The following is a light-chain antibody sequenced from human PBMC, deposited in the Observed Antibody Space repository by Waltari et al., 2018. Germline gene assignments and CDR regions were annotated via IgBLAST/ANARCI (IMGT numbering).Light chain of an antibody. CDR1: SSNIGNNY. V-gene: IGLV1-51*02. Sequence: QSVLTQPPSVSAAPGQRVTISCSGGSSNIGNNYVSWYRQFPGTAPKLLIAENSDGTPWIPGRSPGSKSGTSATLDITGLQAGDEADYYCGTWDSSLSGAVFGGGTHLTVL. CDR2: ENS. J-gene: IGLJ7*01. CDR3: GTWDSSLSGAV.